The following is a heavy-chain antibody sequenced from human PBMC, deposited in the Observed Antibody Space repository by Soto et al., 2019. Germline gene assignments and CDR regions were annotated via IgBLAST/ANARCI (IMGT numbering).Heavy chain of an antibody. V-gene: IGHV3-21*01. CDR2: ISSSGSYI. D-gene: IGHD6-6*01. Sequence: EVQLVESGGGLVKPGGSLRLSCAASGFTFSSYSMNWVRQAPGKGLEWVSSISSSGSYIYYADSVKGRFTISRDNAKNSLYLQMNSLRAEDTAVYYCARGYSSSPPADYWGQGTLVTVSS. CDR3: ARGYSSSPPADY. J-gene: IGHJ4*02. CDR1: GFTFSSYS.